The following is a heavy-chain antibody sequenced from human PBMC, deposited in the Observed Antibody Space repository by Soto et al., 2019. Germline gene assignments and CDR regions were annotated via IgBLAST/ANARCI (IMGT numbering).Heavy chain of an antibody. Sequence: SETLSLTCSVSGDSISTVDYFWAWIRQPPGQALEYIGYIYKSTTTYYNPSFESRVAISLDTSKSQFSLNVTSVTAADTAVYFCARGRYCLTGRCFPNWFDSWRQGTLVTVSS. V-gene: IGHV4-30-4*01. CDR3: ARGRYCLTGRCFPNWFDS. CDR1: GDSISTVDYF. CDR2: IYKSTTT. J-gene: IGHJ5*01. D-gene: IGHD2-15*01.